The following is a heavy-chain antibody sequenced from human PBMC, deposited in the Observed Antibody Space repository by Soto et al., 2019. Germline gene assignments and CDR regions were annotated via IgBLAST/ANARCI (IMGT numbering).Heavy chain of an antibody. CDR2: IYYSGST. CDR3: ARDLRYGDYESYGMDV. CDR1: GGSISSGGYY. Sequence: QVQLQESGPGLVKPSQTLSLTCTVSGGSISSGGYYWSWIRQHPGKGLEWIGYIYYSGSTYYNPSLKSRVTTSVDTSKYQFSLKLSSVTAADTAVYYCARDLRYGDYESYGMDVWGQGTTVTVSS. V-gene: IGHV4-31*03. J-gene: IGHJ6*02. D-gene: IGHD4-17*01.